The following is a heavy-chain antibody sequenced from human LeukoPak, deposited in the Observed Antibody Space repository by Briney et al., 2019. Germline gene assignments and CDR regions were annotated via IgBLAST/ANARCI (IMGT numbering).Heavy chain of an antibody. CDR2: IYYSGRT. CDR1: GGSLSSGDYY. V-gene: IGHV4-30-4*01. D-gene: IGHD4-11*01. J-gene: IGHJ4*02. Sequence: SQTLSLTCTVSGGSLSSGDYYWGWLRQPQGTGLEWIGYIYYSGRTYYNPSLKSRVTISEDTSNNQFSLKLSSVTAADTAVYYCARADYSNYHVFFDYWGQGTLVTVTS. CDR3: ARADYSNYHVFFDY.